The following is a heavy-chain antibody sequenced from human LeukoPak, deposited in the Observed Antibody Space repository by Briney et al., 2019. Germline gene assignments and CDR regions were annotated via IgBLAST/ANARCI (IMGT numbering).Heavy chain of an antibody. CDR2: INTNTGNP. CDR3: ARDPAVLWFGELLPNWFDP. J-gene: IGHJ5*02. Sequence: ASVNVSCKASGYTFTSYAMNWVRQAPGQGLEWMGWINTNTGNPTYAQGFTGRFVFSLDTSVSTAYLQISSLKAEDTAVYYCARDPAVLWFGELLPNWFDPWGQGTLVTVSS. D-gene: IGHD3-10*01. V-gene: IGHV7-4-1*02. CDR1: GYTFTSYA.